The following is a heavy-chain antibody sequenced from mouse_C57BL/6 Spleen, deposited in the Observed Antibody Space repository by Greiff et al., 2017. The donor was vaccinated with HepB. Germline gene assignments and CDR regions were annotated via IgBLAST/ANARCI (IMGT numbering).Heavy chain of an antibody. CDR2: ISDGGSYT. V-gene: IGHV5-4*01. CDR1: GFTFSSYA. Sequence: EVQGVESGGGLVKPGGSLKLSCAASGFTFSSYAMSWVRQTPEKRLEWVATISDGGSYTYSPDNVKGRCTISRDNAKNKLYLQMSHLKSEDTALYYCARDTNYGSSPVAYWGQGTLVTVSA. CDR3: ARDTNYGSSPVAY. J-gene: IGHJ3*01. D-gene: IGHD1-1*01.